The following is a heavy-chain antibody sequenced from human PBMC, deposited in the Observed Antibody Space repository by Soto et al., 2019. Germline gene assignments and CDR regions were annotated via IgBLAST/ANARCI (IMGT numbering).Heavy chain of an antibody. CDR3: ATSPTRGSSGVYYYYYYMDV. J-gene: IGHJ6*03. Sequence: PGGSVRLSCAASGFTFSSYWMSWVRQAPGKGLEWVANIKQDGSEKYYVDSVKGRFTISRDNAKNSLYLQMNSLRAEDTAVYYCATSPTRGSSGVYYYYYYMDVWGKGTTVTVSS. D-gene: IGHD6-6*01. CDR2: IKQDGSEK. V-gene: IGHV3-7*01. CDR1: GFTFSSYW.